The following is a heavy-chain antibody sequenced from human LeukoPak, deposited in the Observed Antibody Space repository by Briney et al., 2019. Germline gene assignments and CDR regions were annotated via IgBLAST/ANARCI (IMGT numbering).Heavy chain of an antibody. J-gene: IGHJ4*02. CDR3: ARATTGEFDY. CDR1: GGSISSYY. D-gene: IGHD4-17*01. V-gene: IGHV4-59*01. CDR2: IYYSGIT. Sequence: SVTLSLTCTVSGGSISSYYWSWIRQPPGKGLEWIGDIYYSGITNYNPSLKSRVTISVDTRKNQFSLKLSSVTAADTAVYYCARATTGEFDYWGQGTLVTVAS.